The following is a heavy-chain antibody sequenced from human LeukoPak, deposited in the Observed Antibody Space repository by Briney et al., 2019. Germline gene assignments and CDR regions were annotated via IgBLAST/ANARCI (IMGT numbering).Heavy chain of an antibody. V-gene: IGHV1-2*06. CDR1: GYTFSIYS. J-gene: IGHJ3*01. CDR3: AREKSVALRGVEIDV. CDR2: INPNNADA. D-gene: IGHD3-10*01. Sequence: SVKVSCSSCGYTFSIYSIRYFRNSTGQGLEWLGRINPNNADANYAEKFQGRGTMVRDTSISTVYVELSGLTSDDTAIFDCAREKSVALRGVEIDVWGKGTMVTVSS.